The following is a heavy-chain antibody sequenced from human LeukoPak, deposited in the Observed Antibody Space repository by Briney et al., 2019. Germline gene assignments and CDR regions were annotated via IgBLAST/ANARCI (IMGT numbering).Heavy chain of an antibody. V-gene: IGHV4-4*07. CDR1: GGSISSYC. CDR3: ARVGSKDNWNYPSWVDP. D-gene: IGHD1-7*01. Sequence: SETLSLTCTVSGGSISSYCWSWIRQPAGKGLEWIGRIYTSGSTNYNPSLKSRVTMSVDTSKNQFSLKLSSVTAADTAVYYCARVGSKDNWNYPSWVDPWGQGTLVTVSS. J-gene: IGHJ5*02. CDR2: IYTSGST.